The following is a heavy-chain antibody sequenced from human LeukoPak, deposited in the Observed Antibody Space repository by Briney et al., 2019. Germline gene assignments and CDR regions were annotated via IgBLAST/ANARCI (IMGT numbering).Heavy chain of an antibody. CDR2: VNVYNGKT. CDR3: ARGGGFRSAFDM. J-gene: IGHJ3*02. Sequence: ASVKGSCKASGFTFTNYDINWVRQAPGQGLEWMGWVNVYNGKTHYAQKLQGRVTMTTDTSTSTAYIDLRSLRSDDTAIYYCARGGGFRSAFDMWGQGTMVTVAS. D-gene: IGHD2/OR15-2a*01. CDR1: GFTFTNYD. V-gene: IGHV1-18*01.